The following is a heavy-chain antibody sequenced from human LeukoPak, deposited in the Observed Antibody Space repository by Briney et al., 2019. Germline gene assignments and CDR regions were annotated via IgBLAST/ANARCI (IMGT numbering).Heavy chain of an antibody. CDR3: AREWSGSGYYPSNWFDP. Sequence: ASLKVSCKASGYTFTGYYMHWVRQAPGQGLEWMGWINPNSGGTNYAQTFQGRVTMTRDTSISTAYMELSRLRSDDTAVYYCAREWSGSGYYPSNWFDPWGQGTLVTVSS. J-gene: IGHJ5*02. CDR2: INPNSGGT. V-gene: IGHV1-2*02. CDR1: GYTFTGYY. D-gene: IGHD3-22*01.